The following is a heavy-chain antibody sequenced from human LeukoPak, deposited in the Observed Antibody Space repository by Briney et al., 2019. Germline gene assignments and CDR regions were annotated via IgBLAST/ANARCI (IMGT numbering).Heavy chain of an antibody. CDR1: GFTFSSYW. CDR3: ARVPPPPWYNWNDGGSDAFDI. D-gene: IGHD1-20*01. CDR2: INSDGSST. J-gene: IGHJ3*02. V-gene: IGHV3-74*01. Sequence: PGGSLRLSCAASGFTFSSYWMHWVRQAPGKGLVWVSRINSDGSSTSYADSVKGRFTISRDNAKNTLYLQMNSLRAEDTAVYYCARVPPPPWYNWNDGGSDAFDIWGQGTMVTVSS.